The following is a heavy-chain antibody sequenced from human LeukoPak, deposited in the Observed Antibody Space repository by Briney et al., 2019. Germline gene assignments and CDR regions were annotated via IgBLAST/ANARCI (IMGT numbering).Heavy chain of an antibody. D-gene: IGHD3-10*01. Sequence: GGSLRLSCEASGFSFADHYMSWIRQAPGKGLEWVSYMSNSGSIIYYAASVKGRFTISRDNTKTFLYLQMNSLRDEDTAVYYCARLGFGEYYFYYYMDVWGKGTAVTVSS. V-gene: IGHV3-11*01. CDR2: MSNSGSII. J-gene: IGHJ6*03. CDR3: ARLGFGEYYFYYYMDV. CDR1: GFSFADHY.